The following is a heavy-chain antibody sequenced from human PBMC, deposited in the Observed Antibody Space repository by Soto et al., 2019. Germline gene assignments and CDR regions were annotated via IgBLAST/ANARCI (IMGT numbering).Heavy chain of an antibody. CDR2: MYYTGNK. CDR3: ARRSSSSLGSLFDP. D-gene: IGHD6-6*01. V-gene: IGHV4-39*01. J-gene: IGHJ5*02. CDR1: GGSISSSTYY. Sequence: PSETLSLTCTVSGGSISSSTYYWDWIRQPPGKGLEWIGAMYYTGNKNYNPSLESRVTMSVDTSKNQFSLKLSSVTHTDTAVYYCARRSSSSLGSLFDPWGRGILVTVSS.